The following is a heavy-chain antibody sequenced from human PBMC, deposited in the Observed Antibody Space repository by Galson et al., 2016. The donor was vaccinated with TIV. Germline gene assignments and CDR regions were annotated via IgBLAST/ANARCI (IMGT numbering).Heavy chain of an antibody. CDR1: GGTFSSDA. V-gene: IGHV1-69*13. CDR2: IIPMFKIA. J-gene: IGHJ3*02. CDR3: ARARGYNFGNAFHI. D-gene: IGHD5-18*01. Sequence: SVKVSCKASGGTFSSDAISWVRQAPGQGLEWMGGIIPMFKIADYAQKFQGRVTISADEFPSAAYMELSSPRFEDTAVYYCARARGYNFGNAFHIWGQGTKVTVSS.